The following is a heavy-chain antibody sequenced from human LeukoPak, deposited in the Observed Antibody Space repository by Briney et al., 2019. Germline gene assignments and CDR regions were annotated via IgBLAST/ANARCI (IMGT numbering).Heavy chain of an antibody. CDR1: GGSIRSSSYY. CDR3: ASNWGGDEYYFDY. Sequence: SGTLSLTCTVSGGSIRSSSYYWGWIRQPPGKGLEWIASIYYSGSTYYNPSLKSRVTISVDTSKNQFSLRLSSVTAADTAVHYCASNWGGDEYYFDYWGQGSLVTVSS. J-gene: IGHJ4*02. V-gene: IGHV4-39*01. CDR2: IYYSGST. D-gene: IGHD7-27*01.